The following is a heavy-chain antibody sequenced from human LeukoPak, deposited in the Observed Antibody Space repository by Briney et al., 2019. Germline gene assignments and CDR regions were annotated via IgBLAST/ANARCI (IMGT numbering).Heavy chain of an antibody. V-gene: IGHV3-23*01. CDR3: ANSVYSSSVPSYYFDY. D-gene: IGHD6-6*01. Sequence: GGSLRLSCAASGFTFSSYAMSWVRQAPGQGLEWVSAISGSGGGTYYADSVKGRFTISRDNSKNTLYLQMNSLRAEDTAVYYCANSVYSSSVPSYYFDYWGQGTLVTVSS. CDR1: GFTFSSYA. J-gene: IGHJ4*02. CDR2: ISGSGGGT.